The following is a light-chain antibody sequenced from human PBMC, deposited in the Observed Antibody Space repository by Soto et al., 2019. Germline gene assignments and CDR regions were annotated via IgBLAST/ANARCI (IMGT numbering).Light chain of an antibody. CDR3: QQSSNIPWT. Sequence: TQPPAALAASVGDRVTVSCRSSQNIDNYLHWYVQRPGKAPELLIYSTSNLKSGVPSRFRGSGSGTDFSLPINSLQSEDFATYYCQQSSNIPWTFGQGTKVDI. V-gene: IGKV1-39*01. J-gene: IGKJ1*01. CDR1: QNIDNY. CDR2: STS.